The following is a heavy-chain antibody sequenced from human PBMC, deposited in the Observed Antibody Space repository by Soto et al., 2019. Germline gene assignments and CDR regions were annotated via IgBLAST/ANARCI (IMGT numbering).Heavy chain of an antibody. Sequence: QVQLVQSGAEVKKPRSSAKVSCKASGGTFSSYAISWVRQAPGQGLEWMGGIIPIFGTANYAQKFQGRVTITADESTSTAYMELSSLRSEDTAVYYCASGGDLSIRPEVAIYYYYYYGMDVWGQGTTVTVSS. D-gene: IGHD2-21*01. CDR3: ASGGDLSIRPEVAIYYYYYYGMDV. CDR2: IIPIFGTA. V-gene: IGHV1-69*01. J-gene: IGHJ6*02. CDR1: GGTFSSYA.